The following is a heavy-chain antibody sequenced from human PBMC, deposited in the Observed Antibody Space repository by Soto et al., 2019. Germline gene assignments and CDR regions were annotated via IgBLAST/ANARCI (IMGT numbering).Heavy chain of an antibody. V-gene: IGHV3-53*04. CDR3: ARGEWFGELALDY. J-gene: IGHJ4*02. Sequence: EVQLVESGGGLVQPGGSLRLACAASGFTVCSNYMSWVRQAPGKGLEWVSDIYSGGSMYYADSVKGRFTISRHNSKNTLYLQMNSLRPEDTAVYYCARGEWFGELALDYWGQGTLVTVSS. D-gene: IGHD3-10*01. CDR1: GFTVCSNY. CDR2: IYSGGSM.